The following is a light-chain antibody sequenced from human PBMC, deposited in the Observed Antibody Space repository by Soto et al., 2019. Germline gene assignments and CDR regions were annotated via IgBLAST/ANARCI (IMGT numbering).Light chain of an antibody. V-gene: IGLV1-47*02. J-gene: IGLJ3*02. CDR2: TNN. CDR3: ATWDDILNAWV. Sequence: QSVLTQPPSASGTPGQRVSISCSGRSYNIGSNYVYWYQQLPGTAPKLLMYTNNQRPSGVPDRFSGSKSGTSASLAISGLRSEDEADYYCATWDDILNAWVFGGGTQLTVL. CDR1: SYNIGSNY.